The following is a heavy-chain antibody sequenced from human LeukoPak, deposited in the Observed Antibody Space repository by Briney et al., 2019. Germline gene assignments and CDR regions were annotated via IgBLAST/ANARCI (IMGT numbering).Heavy chain of an antibody. J-gene: IGHJ4*02. D-gene: IGHD4-23*01. CDR1: GFTFSSYG. CDR2: ISYDGSNK. CDR3: AKGGLRWSYFDY. V-gene: IGHV3-30*18. Sequence: PGGSLRLSCAASGFTFSSYGMHWVRQAPGKGLEWVAVISYDGSNKYYADSVKGRFTISRDNSKNTLYLQMNSLRAEDTAVYYCAKGGLRWSYFDYWGQGTLVTVSS.